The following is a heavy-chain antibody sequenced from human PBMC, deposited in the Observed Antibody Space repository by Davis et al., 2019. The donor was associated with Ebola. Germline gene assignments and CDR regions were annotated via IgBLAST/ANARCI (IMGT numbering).Heavy chain of an antibody. V-gene: IGHV3-33*01. CDR1: RFNFSSYG. J-gene: IGHJ6*02. CDR2: IWDDGSNE. D-gene: IGHD6-13*01. CDR3: ARAGVAAADTSDYYNYYGMDV. Sequence: SLKISCAASRFNFSSYGMHWVRQAAGKGLEWVAIIWDDGSNEYSADSVKGRFTLSRDNSRNTLSLQMNSLRANDTAVYYCARAGVAAADTSDYYNYYGMDVWGPGTTVTVS.